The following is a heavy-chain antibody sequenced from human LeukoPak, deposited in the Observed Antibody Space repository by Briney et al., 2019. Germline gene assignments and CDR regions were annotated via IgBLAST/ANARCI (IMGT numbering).Heavy chain of an antibody. Sequence: GASVKVSCKASGYTLTNYFIHWVRQAPGQGLEWMGIINPTSGSITYAQKFQGRVTMTRNTSIGTAYMELSSLRSEDTAVYYCVRVPPGTTIYAYWGQGALVTVSS. CDR2: INPTSGSI. D-gene: IGHD1-14*01. J-gene: IGHJ4*02. CDR3: VRVPPGTTIYAY. V-gene: IGHV1-46*01. CDR1: GYTLTNYF.